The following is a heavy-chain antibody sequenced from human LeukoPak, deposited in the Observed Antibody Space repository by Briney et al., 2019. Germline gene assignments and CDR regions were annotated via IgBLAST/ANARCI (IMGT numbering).Heavy chain of an antibody. CDR1: GFTVSSNY. CDR3: ARSRDGYNGLFDP. Sequence: GGSLRLSCAASGFTVSSNYMSWVRQAPGKGLEWVSVIYSGGSTYYADSVKGRFTISRDNSKNTLYLQMNSLRDDDTAVYYCARSRDGYNGLFDPWGQGTLVIVSS. D-gene: IGHD5-24*01. CDR2: IYSGGST. V-gene: IGHV3-53*01. J-gene: IGHJ5*02.